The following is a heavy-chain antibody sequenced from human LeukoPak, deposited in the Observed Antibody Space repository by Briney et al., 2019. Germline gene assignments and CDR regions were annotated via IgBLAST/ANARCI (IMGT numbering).Heavy chain of an antibody. J-gene: IGHJ4*02. Sequence: PGRSLRLSCSASGFNFGDFPMAWVRQAPGKGLEWVGYIRAKAYGGTAEYGPSVKGRFFVSRDDAKGIAYLQMNSLKSEDTAVYYCTRGCGRFEYWGQGTLVSVSS. V-gene: IGHV3-49*04. CDR3: TRGCGRFEY. D-gene: IGHD1-26*01. CDR2: IRAKAYGGTA. CDR1: GFNFGDFP.